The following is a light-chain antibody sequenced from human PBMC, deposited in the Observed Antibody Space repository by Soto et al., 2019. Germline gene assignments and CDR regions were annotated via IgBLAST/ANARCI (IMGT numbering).Light chain of an antibody. CDR2: SAT. J-gene: IGKJ1*01. Sequence: AIQMTQSPTSLSASVGDRVIITCRASQDISKDLGWYQQKPGKAPKFLIYSATSTQSGVPSTFSGSGFGTDFTLTISSLQPEDFATYYCLQDHDYPRTFVQGTKV. V-gene: IGKV1-6*01. CDR1: QDISKD. CDR3: LQDHDYPRT.